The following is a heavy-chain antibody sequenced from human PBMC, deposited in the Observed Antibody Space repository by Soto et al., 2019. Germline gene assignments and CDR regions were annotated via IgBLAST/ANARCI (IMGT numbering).Heavy chain of an antibody. V-gene: IGHV4-30-4*01. J-gene: IGHJ4*02. D-gene: IGHD3-22*01. CDR2: IYYSGST. CDR3: ATSMIPGGHSFDY. CDR1: GGSISSGDYY. Sequence: PSETLSLTCTVSGGSISSGDYYWSWIRQPPGKGLEWIGYIYYSGSTYYNPSLKSRVTISVDTSKNQFSLKLSSVTAADTAVYYCATSMIPGGHSFDYWGQGTLVTVSS.